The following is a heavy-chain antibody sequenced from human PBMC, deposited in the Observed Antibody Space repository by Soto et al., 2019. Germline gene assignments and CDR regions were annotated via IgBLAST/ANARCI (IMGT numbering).Heavy chain of an antibody. CDR1: GFTFSSYA. CDR2: ISGSGGST. V-gene: IGHV3-23*01. J-gene: IGHJ5*02. Sequence: RRLSCAASGFTFSSYAMSWVRQAPGKGLEWVSAISGSGGSTYYADSVKGRFTISRDNSKNTLYLQMNSLRAEDTAVYYCAKDMREGSYGNNWFDPWGQGTLVTVSS. CDR3: AKDMREGSYGNNWFDP. D-gene: IGHD5-18*01.